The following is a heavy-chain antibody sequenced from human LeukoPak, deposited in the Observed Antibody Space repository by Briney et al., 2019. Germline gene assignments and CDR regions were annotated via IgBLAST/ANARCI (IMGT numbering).Heavy chain of an antibody. CDR1: GYTFTSYG. D-gene: IGHD3-3*01. V-gene: IGHV1-18*01. CDR2: ISAYNGNT. J-gene: IGHJ6*02. Sequence: ASVEVSCKASGYTFTSYGISWVRQAPGQGLEWMGWISAYNGNTNYAQKLQGRVTMTTDTSTSTAYMELRSLRSDDTAVYYCARPITIFGVVTSLDYYYGMDVWGQGTTVTVSS. CDR3: ARPITIFGVVTSLDYYYGMDV.